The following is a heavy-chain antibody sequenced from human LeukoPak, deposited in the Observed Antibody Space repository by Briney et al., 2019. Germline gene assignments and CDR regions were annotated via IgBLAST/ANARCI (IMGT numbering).Heavy chain of an antibody. V-gene: IGHV4-59*01. J-gene: IGHJ4*02. CDR1: GGSISSYY. CDR2: IYYSGST. Sequence: SETLSLTCTVSGGSISSYYWSWIRQPPGKGLEWIGYIYYSGSTNYNPSLKSRDTISVDTSKNQFSLKLSSVTAADTAVYYCARVRYSSGWYYFDYWGQGTLVTVSS. D-gene: IGHD6-19*01. CDR3: ARVRYSSGWYYFDY.